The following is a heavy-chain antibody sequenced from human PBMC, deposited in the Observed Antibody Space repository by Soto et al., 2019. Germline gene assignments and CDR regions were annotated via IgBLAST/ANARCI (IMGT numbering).Heavy chain of an antibody. V-gene: IGHV3-33*01. CDR3: ARDRGFDYSNLPYYYYGMDV. D-gene: IGHD4-4*01. J-gene: IGHJ6*02. CDR1: GFTFSSYG. CDR2: IWYGGRNK. Sequence: QVQLVESGGGVVQPGRSLRLSCAASGFTFSSYGMHWVRQAPGKGLEWVAVIWYGGRNKYYADSVKGRFTISRDNSKNTLYLQMNSLRAEDTSVYYCARDRGFDYSNLPYYYYGMDVRGQGTTVTVSS.